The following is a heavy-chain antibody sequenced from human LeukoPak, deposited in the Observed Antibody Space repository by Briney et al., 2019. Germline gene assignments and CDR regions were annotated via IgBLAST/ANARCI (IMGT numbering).Heavy chain of an antibody. V-gene: IGHV1-8*03. J-gene: IGHJ4*02. CDR3: ARGRIAAAGRQDFDY. CDR1: GYTFTSYD. D-gene: IGHD6-13*01. CDR2: MNPNSGNT. Sequence: ASVTVSCKASGYTFTSYDINWVRQATGQGLEWMGWMNPNSGNTGYAQKFQGRVTITRDTSASTAYMELSSLRSEDTAVYYCARGRIAAAGRQDFDYWGQGTLVTVSS.